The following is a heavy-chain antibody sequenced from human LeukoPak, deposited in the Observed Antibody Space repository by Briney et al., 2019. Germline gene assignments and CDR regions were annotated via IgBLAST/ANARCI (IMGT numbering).Heavy chain of an antibody. J-gene: IGHJ4*02. V-gene: IGHV3-21*01. Sequence: GGSLRLSCAASGFTFSSYSMNWVRQAPGKGLEWVSSISSSSSYIYYADSVKGRFTISRDNAKNSLYLQMTSLRAEDTAVYYCARELRGGYFDYWGQGTLVTVSS. CDR1: GFTFSSYS. CDR2: ISSSSSYI. D-gene: IGHD5-12*01. CDR3: ARELRGGYFDY.